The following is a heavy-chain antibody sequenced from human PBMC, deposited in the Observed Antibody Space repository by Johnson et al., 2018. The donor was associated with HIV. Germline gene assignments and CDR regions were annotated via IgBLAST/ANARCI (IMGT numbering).Heavy chain of an antibody. Sequence: EVQLVESGGGLVQPGRSLRLSCAASGFTFDDYAMHWVRQAPGKGLEWVSGISSNGGSTYYANSVKGRFTISRDNSKNTLYLQMDSLRPEDTALYYCAKSCNWGPLTLDAFDSWGQGTKVTVSS. CDR2: ISSNGGST. V-gene: IGHV3-9*01. D-gene: IGHD7-27*01. J-gene: IGHJ3*02. CDR3: AKSCNWGPLTLDAFDS. CDR1: GFTFDDYA.